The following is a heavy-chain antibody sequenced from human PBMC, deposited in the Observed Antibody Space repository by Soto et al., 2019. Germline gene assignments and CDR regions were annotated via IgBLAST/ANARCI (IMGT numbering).Heavy chain of an antibody. V-gene: IGHV1-69*01. D-gene: IGHD1-26*01. CDR1: GGTFSSYA. J-gene: IGHJ4*02. Sequence: QVQLVQSGAEVKKPGSSVKVSCKASGGTFSSYAISWVRQAPGQGLEWMGGIIPIFDTANYAQKFQGRVTITADESTSTAYMELSSLRSEDTAVYYCASPLLSGSYSLPFDYWGQGTLVTVSS. CDR2: IIPIFDTA. CDR3: ASPLLSGSYSLPFDY.